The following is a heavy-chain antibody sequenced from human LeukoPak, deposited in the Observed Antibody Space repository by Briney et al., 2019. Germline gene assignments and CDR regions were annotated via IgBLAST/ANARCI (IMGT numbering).Heavy chain of an antibody. CDR3: ARGDYDFWSGYYQPFDY. CDR1: GYTFTGYY. Sequence: ASVKVSCKASGYTFTGYYMHWVRQAPGQGLEWMGWINPNSGGTNYAQKFQGRVTKTRDTSISTAYMELSRLRSDDTAVYYCARGDYDFWSGYYQPFDYWGQGTLVTVSS. J-gene: IGHJ4*02. CDR2: INPNSGGT. V-gene: IGHV1-2*02. D-gene: IGHD3-3*01.